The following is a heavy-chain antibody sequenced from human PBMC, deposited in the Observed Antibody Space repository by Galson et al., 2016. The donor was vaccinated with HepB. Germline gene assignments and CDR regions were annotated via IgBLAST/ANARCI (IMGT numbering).Heavy chain of an antibody. Sequence: SLRLSCAASGFTFSSYSMNWVRQAPGKGLQWVSSISSSSSYIYYADSVKGRFTISRDNAKNSLYLQMNSLRAEDTAVYYCARIVVDAKIGGYFDYWGQGTLVTVSS. CDR3: ARIVVDAKIGGYFDY. CDR2: ISSSSSYI. V-gene: IGHV3-21*01. J-gene: IGHJ4*02. D-gene: IGHD1-26*01. CDR1: GFTFSSYS.